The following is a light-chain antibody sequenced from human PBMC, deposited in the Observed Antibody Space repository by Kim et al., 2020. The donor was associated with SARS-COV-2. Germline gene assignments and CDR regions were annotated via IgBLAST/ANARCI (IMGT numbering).Light chain of an antibody. J-gene: IGKJ4*01. CDR3: QQRNNWPPLP. Sequence: DIVLTQSPATLSLSPGERATLSCRASQSVSNHLAWYQQKPGQGPRLLIYDSSNRATGIPARFSGSGSGTDFTLTISSLEPEDFAVYYCQQRNNWPPLPFGGGTKLEI. CDR1: QSVSNH. CDR2: DSS. V-gene: IGKV3-11*01.